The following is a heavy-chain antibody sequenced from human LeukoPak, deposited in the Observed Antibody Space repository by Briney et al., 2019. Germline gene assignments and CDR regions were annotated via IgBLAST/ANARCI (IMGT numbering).Heavy chain of an antibody. J-gene: IGHJ6*03. CDR2: ISSSGNTI. CDR3: ARDPGGARGSSYMDV. CDR1: GFTFSDYY. D-gene: IGHD3-16*01. V-gene: IGHV3-11*04. Sequence: GGPLRLSCAASGFTFSDYYMTWMRQAPGKGLEWVSYISSSGNTIYYADSVKGRFTISRDNAKNSLYLQMNSLRAEDTAVYYCARDPGGARGSSYMDVWGKGTTVTVSS.